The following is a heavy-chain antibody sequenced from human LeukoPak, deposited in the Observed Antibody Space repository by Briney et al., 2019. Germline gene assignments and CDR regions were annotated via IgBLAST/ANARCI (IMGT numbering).Heavy chain of an antibody. V-gene: IGHV1-24*01. Sequence: ASVKVSFTVSGYALTELSMHWVRQAPGKGVEWRGGFDPEDGETIYAQKFQGRVTITEDTSTDTAYMELSSLRSEYTAVYYCATVRIDITYWFDPWGQGTLVTVSS. CDR3: ATVRIDITYWFDP. J-gene: IGHJ5*02. CDR2: FDPEDGET. CDR1: GYALTELS. D-gene: IGHD3-9*01.